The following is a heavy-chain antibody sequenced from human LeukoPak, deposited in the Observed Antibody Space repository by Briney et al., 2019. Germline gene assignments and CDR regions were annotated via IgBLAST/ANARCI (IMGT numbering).Heavy chain of an antibody. V-gene: IGHV1-2*02. CDR1: GYTFTAYY. CDR3: ARTVVAATPDYNWFDP. D-gene: IGHD2-15*01. Sequence: ASVKVSCKASGYTFTAYYMHWVRQAPGQGLEWLGWINPNSGGTNYARKFQGRVTMTRDTSISTTYMELSSLTSDDTAVYYCARTVVAATPDYNWFDPWGQGTLVTVSS. CDR2: INPNSGGT. J-gene: IGHJ5*02.